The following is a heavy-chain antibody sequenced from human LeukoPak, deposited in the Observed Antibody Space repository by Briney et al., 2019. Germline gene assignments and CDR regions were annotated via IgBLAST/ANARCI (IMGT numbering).Heavy chain of an antibody. CDR3: ARDRRRDLLHAFDI. CDR2: INHSGST. J-gene: IGHJ3*02. V-gene: IGHV4-34*01. Sequence: SETLSLTCAVYGGSFSGYYWSWIRQPPGKGLEWIGEINHSGSTNYNPSLKSRVTISVDASRNQFSLNLSSVTAADTAVYYCARDRRRDLLHAFDIWGQGTMVTVSS. CDR1: GGSFSGYY. D-gene: IGHD1-26*01.